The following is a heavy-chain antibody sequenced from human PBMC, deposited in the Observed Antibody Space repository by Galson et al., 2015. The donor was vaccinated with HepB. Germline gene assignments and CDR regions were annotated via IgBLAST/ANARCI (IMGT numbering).Heavy chain of an antibody. Sequence: SLRLSCAASGFTFSSYYMNWVRQAPGKGLEWVSYISGSSSTIYYADSVKGRFTISRDNAKNSLYLQMNSLRAEDTAVYYCARVNDFSNYGTYRNDYWGQGTLVTVSS. CDR1: GFTFSSYY. J-gene: IGHJ4*02. CDR2: ISGSSSTI. D-gene: IGHD4-11*01. V-gene: IGHV3-48*01. CDR3: ARVNDFSNYGTYRNDY.